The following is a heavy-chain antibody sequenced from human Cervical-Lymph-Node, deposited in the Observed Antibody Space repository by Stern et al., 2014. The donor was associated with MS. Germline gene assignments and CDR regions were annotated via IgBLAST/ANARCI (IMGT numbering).Heavy chain of an antibody. CDR3: ARQRYFDY. CDR1: GYTFTSYW. Sequence: VQLVQSGPEVKRPGESLKISCQASGYTFTSYWIGWGRQMPGNGLEWIAIIFPGGSDIRYSPSFQGQVPISADKSSSTAYLQWNNLKASDTAIYYCARQRYFDYWGQGTLVTVSS. J-gene: IGHJ4*02. CDR2: IFPGGSDI. V-gene: IGHV5-51*01.